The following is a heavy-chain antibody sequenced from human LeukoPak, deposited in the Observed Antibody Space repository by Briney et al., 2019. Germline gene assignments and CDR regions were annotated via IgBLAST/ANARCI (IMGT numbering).Heavy chain of an antibody. J-gene: IGHJ5*02. D-gene: IGHD2-21*02. Sequence: PGGSLRLSCAASGFTVSSNYMSWVRQAPGKGLEWVSVIYSGGSTYYADPVKGRFTISRDNSKNTLYLQMNSLRAEDTAVYYCARGAPYCGGDCLTWGQGTLVTVSS. V-gene: IGHV3-53*01. CDR1: GFTVSSNY. CDR2: IYSGGST. CDR3: ARGAPYCGGDCLT.